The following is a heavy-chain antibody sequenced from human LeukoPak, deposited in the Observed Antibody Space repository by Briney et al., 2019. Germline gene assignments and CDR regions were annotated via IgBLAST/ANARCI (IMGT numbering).Heavy chain of an antibody. CDR1: GFTFRSYN. D-gene: IGHD6-19*01. CDR2: ISSSSSSI. V-gene: IGHV3-21*01. Sequence: GGSLRLSCAASGFTFRSYNFHWVRQAPGKGLEWVSFISSSSSSIYYADSAKGRFTISRDNANNSLYLQMNSLRAEDTAVYYCARGQGSGWWAYWGQGTLVTVSS. J-gene: IGHJ4*02. CDR3: ARGQGSGWWAY.